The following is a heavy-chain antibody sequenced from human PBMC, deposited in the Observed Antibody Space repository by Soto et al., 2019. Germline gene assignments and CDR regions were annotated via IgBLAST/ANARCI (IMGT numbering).Heavy chain of an antibody. CDR2: ISGSGGST. Sequence: EVQLLESGGGLAQPGGSLRLSCAASGFTFSSYAMSWVRQAPGKGLEWVSSISGSGGSTYYADSVKGRFTTSRDNSKNTLYLQMNSLRAEDTAVYYCAKDRGFLDPFDYWGQGTLVTVSS. CDR1: GFTFSSYA. J-gene: IGHJ4*02. V-gene: IGHV3-23*01. D-gene: IGHD3-10*01. CDR3: AKDRGFLDPFDY.